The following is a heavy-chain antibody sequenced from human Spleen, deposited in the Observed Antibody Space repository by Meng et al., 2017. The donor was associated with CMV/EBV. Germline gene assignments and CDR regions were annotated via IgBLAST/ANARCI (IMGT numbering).Heavy chain of an antibody. CDR1: GYTFTSYY. V-gene: IGHV1-46*01. CDR2: INLSGGST. J-gene: IGHJ6*02. Sequence: ASVKVSCKASGYTFTSYYMHWVRQAPGQGLEWMGIINLSGGSTKYAQKFQGRVTMSRDTSTRTVYMEVSSLRFEDTAVYYCARESSYYYGMDVWGQGTTVTVSS. CDR3: ARESSYYYGMDV.